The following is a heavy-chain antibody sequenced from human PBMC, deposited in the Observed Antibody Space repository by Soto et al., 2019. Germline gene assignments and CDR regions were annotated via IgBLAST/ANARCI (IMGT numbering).Heavy chain of an antibody. Sequence: PGGSLRLSCAASGFTFSSYGMHWVRRAPGKGLEWVAVISYDGSNKYYADSVKGRFTISRDNSKNTLYLQMNSLRAEDTAVYYCAKDNSTGTTSRFSYYGMDVWGQGTTVTVSS. CDR2: ISYDGSNK. CDR3: AKDNSTGTTSRFSYYGMDV. V-gene: IGHV3-30*18. J-gene: IGHJ6*02. CDR1: GFTFSSYG. D-gene: IGHD1-7*01.